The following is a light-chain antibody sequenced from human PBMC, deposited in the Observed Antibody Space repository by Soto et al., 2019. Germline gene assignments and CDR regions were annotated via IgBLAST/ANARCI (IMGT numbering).Light chain of an antibody. CDR1: QSLSSSY. CDR2: DTS. Sequence: TQSPSTLSVSPGERATLSCRASQSLSSSYLAWYLQKPGQAPRLLIYDTSARATGVPDRFSGSGSGTDFTLTISRLQPEDFAVYYCQQYVSSPATFGQGTKVDIK. J-gene: IGKJ1*01. V-gene: IGKV3-20*01. CDR3: QQYVSSPAT.